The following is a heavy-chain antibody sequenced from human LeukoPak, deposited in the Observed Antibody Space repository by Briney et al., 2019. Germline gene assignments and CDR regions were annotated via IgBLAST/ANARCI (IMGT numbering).Heavy chain of an antibody. CDR2: IRSKAYGGTA. Sequence: GGSLRLSCTASGFTFGDYAMSWFRQAPGKGLEWVGFIRSKAYGGTAEYAASVKGRFTIPRDDSKSIAYLQMNSLKTEDTAVYYCTRDRVAYCGGDCYPQRYYYYYMDVWGKGTTVTVSS. CDR1: GFTFGDYA. D-gene: IGHD2-21*02. CDR3: TRDRVAYCGGDCYPQRYYYYYMDV. V-gene: IGHV3-49*03. J-gene: IGHJ6*03.